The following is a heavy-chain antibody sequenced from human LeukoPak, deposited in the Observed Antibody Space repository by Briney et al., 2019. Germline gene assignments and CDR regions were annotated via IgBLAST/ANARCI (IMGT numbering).Heavy chain of an antibody. J-gene: IGHJ4*02. CDR2: IYYTGTT. CDR3: ARGGWWLDY. D-gene: IGHD2-15*01. V-gene: IGHV4-59*01. Sequence: SETLSLTCTVSGGSISSYYWSWIRQPPGKGLEWMGYIYYTGTTNYNPSLKSQVTISVDTPKNQFSLKLSSVTAADTAVYYCARGGWWLDYWGQGTLVTVSS. CDR1: GGSISSYY.